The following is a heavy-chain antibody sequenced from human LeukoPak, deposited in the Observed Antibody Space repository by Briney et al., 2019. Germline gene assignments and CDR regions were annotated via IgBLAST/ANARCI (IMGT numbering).Heavy chain of an antibody. Sequence: GGSLRLSCAASGFSFNNYAMVWVRQTPGKGLEWVSVISAGNDIVYADSVEGRFTISRDNAKNSLYLQINSLRAEDTAVYYCARSSYSSSSSVWGQGTMVTVSS. CDR3: ARSSYSSSSSV. CDR1: GFSFNNYA. CDR2: ISAGNDI. J-gene: IGHJ3*01. V-gene: IGHV3-21*04. D-gene: IGHD6-6*01.